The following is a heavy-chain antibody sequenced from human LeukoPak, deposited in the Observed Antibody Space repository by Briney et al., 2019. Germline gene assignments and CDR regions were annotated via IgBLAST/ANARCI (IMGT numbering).Heavy chain of an antibody. D-gene: IGHD2-15*01. CDR3: AKDHRGYCSGVSCYDSGLFDY. Sequence: GGSLRLSCAASGLTFSNYGMHWVRQAPGKGLEWVAVISYDGSNKYYADSVKGRFTISRDNSKNTLYLQMNSLRAEDTAVYYCAKDHRGYCSGVSCYDSGLFDYWGQGTLVTVSS. CDR2: ISYDGSNK. J-gene: IGHJ4*02. V-gene: IGHV3-30*18. CDR1: GLTFSNYG.